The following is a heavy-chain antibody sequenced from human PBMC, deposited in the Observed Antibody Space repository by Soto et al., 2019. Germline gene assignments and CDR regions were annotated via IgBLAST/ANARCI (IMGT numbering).Heavy chain of an antibody. J-gene: IGHJ5*02. CDR2: ISAYNGNT. CDR3: ARDPPYSSGWYAGFEP. D-gene: IGHD6-19*01. Sequence: GASVKVSCKASGYTFTSYGISWVRQAPGQGLEWMGWISAYNGNTNYAQKLQGRVTMTTDTSTSTAYMELRSLRSDDTAVYYCARDPPYSSGWYAGFEPWGQGALVTVSS. CDR1: GYTFTSYG. V-gene: IGHV1-18*01.